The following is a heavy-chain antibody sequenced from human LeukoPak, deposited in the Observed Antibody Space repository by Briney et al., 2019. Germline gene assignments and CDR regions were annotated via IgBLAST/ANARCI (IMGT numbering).Heavy chain of an antibody. CDR1: GYTFTGYY. CDR3: AREEFLAAAGTGNWFDP. Sequence: ASVKVSCKASGYTFTGYYMHWVRQAPGQGLEWMGWISAYNGYTIYAQKLQGRVTMTTDTSTSTAYMELRSLRSDDTAVYYCAREEFLAAAGTGNWFDPWGQGTLVTVSS. V-gene: IGHV1-18*04. CDR2: ISAYNGYT. J-gene: IGHJ5*02. D-gene: IGHD6-13*01.